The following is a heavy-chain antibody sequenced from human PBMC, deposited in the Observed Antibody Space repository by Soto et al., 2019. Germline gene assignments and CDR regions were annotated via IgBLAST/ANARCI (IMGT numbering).Heavy chain of an antibody. D-gene: IGHD6-19*01. V-gene: IGHV3-53*01. CDR2: TYSGGST. J-gene: IGHJ6*02. Sequence: EVQLVESGGGLIQPGGSLRLSCAASGFTVSSNYMSWVRQAPGKGLEWVSVTYSGGSTYYADSVKGRFTISRDNSKNTLYLQMNSLRAEDTAVYYCARDSSSYYGMDVWGQGTTVTVSS. CDR1: GFTVSSNY. CDR3: ARDSSSYYGMDV.